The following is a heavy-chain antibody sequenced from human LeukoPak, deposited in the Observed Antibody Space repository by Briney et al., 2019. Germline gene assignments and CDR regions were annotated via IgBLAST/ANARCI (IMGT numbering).Heavy chain of an antibody. V-gene: IGHV3-30-3*01. J-gene: IGHJ4*02. D-gene: IGHD3-16*01. CDR3: AREGDEGYFDY. Sequence: PGGSLRLSRAASGFTFSSYAMHWVRQAPGKGLEWVAVISYDGSNKYYADSVKGRFTISRDNSKNTLYLQMNSLRDEDTAVYYCAREGDEGYFDYWGQGTLVTVSS. CDR1: GFTFSSYA. CDR2: ISYDGSNK.